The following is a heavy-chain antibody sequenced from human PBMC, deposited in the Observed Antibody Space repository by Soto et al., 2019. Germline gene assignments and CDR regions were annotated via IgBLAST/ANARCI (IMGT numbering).Heavy chain of an antibody. Sequence: GASVKVSCKASGGTFSSYAISWVRQAPGQGLEWMGGIIPIFGTANYAQKFQGRVTITADESTSTAYVELSSLRSEDTAVYYCARVKVVPAAYYYYGMDVWGQGTTVTVSS. V-gene: IGHV1-69*13. CDR3: ARVKVVPAAYYYYGMDV. CDR1: GGTFSSYA. CDR2: IIPIFGTA. D-gene: IGHD2-2*01. J-gene: IGHJ6*02.